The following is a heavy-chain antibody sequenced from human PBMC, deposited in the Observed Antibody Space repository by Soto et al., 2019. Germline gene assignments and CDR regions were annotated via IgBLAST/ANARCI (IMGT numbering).Heavy chain of an antibody. D-gene: IGHD2-15*01. CDR2: INQEGSEK. J-gene: IGHJ4*02. CDR3: ARDWSRYR. CDR1: GFTFSGKS. V-gene: IGHV3-7*05. Sequence: PGGSLRLSCAASGFTFSGKSMHWVRQAPGKGLEWVANINQEGSEKYYVDSVKGRFTISRDNAKNSLYLELNSLRAEDTAVYYCARDWSRYRWGQGTLVTVSS.